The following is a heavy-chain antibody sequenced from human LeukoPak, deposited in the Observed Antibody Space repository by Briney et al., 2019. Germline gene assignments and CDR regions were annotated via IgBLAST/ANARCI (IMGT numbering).Heavy chain of an antibody. J-gene: IGHJ4*02. CDR3: ARGIRVRGVINPRGFDY. CDR2: INHSGST. Sequence: SETLSLTCAVYGGSFSGYYWSWIRQPPGKGLEWIGEINHSGSTNYNPSLKSRVTISVDTSKNQFSLKLSSVTAADTAVYYRARGIRVRGVINPRGFDYWGQGTLVTVSS. V-gene: IGHV4-34*01. CDR1: GGSFSGYY. D-gene: IGHD3-10*01.